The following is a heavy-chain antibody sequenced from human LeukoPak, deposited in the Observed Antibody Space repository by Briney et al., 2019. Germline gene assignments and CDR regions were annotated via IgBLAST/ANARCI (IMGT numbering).Heavy chain of an antibody. CDR2: ISWNSGSI. J-gene: IGHJ4*02. Sequence: GRSLRLSCAASGFTFDDYAMHWVRQAPGKGLEWVSGISWNSGSIGYADSVKGRLTISRDNAKNSLYLQMNSLRAEDTALYYCARLVMTRVGFDYWGQGTLVTVSS. CDR1: GFTFDDYA. D-gene: IGHD3-9*01. V-gene: IGHV3-9*01. CDR3: ARLVMTRVGFDY.